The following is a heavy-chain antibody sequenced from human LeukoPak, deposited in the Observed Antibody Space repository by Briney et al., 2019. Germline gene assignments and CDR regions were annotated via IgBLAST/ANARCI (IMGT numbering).Heavy chain of an antibody. Sequence: ASVKVSCKASGYTFTSYGISWVRQAPGQGLEWMGWISAYNGNTNYAQKLQGRVTMTTDTSTSTAYMELRSLRSDDTAVYYCARLGREGSGSIPYYYHSLDVWGQGTTVTVSS. CDR2: ISAYNGNT. V-gene: IGHV1-18*01. CDR3: ARLGREGSGSIPYYYHSLDV. D-gene: IGHD3-10*01. CDR1: GYTFTSYG. J-gene: IGHJ6*02.